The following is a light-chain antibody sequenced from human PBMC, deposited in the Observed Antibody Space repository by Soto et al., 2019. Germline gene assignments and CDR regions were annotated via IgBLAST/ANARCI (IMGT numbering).Light chain of an antibody. J-gene: IGLJ1*01. CDR1: SSDDGIYNY. CDR3: SSYTTSSTRV. V-gene: IGLV2-14*01. Sequence: QSVLTQPASVSGSPGQSIAISCTGSSSDDGIYNYVSWYQQHPGKVPKLIIYEVSNRPSGVSNRFSGSKSGNTASLTISGLQAEDEADYYCSSYTTSSTRVFGTGTKVTVL. CDR2: EVS.